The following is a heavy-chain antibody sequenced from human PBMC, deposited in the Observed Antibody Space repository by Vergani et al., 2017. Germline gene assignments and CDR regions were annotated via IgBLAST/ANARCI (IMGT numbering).Heavy chain of an antibody. CDR2: IYPGDSDT. Sequence: EVQLVQSGAEVKKPGESLKISCKVSGYSFTSYWIGWVRQMPGKGLEWMGIIYPGDSDTRYSPSFQGQVTISADKSISTAYLQWSSLKASDTAMYYCARLAMVRGVTNYYYGMDVWGQGTTVTVSS. CDR3: ARLAMVRGVTNYYYGMDV. V-gene: IGHV5-51*01. CDR1: GYSFTSYW. D-gene: IGHD3-10*01. J-gene: IGHJ6*02.